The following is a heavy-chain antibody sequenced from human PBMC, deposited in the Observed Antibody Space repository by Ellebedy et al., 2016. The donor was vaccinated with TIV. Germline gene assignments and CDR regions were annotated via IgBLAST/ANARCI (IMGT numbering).Heavy chain of an antibody. J-gene: IGHJ4*02. Sequence: SVKVSCXASGGTFSSYAISWVRQAPGQGLEWMGGIIPIFGTANYAQKFQGRVTITADESTSTAYMELSSLRSEDTAVYYCASLRSIAAAVDYWGQGTLVTVSS. CDR2: IIPIFGTA. CDR1: GGTFSSYA. V-gene: IGHV1-69*13. D-gene: IGHD6-13*01. CDR3: ASLRSIAAAVDY.